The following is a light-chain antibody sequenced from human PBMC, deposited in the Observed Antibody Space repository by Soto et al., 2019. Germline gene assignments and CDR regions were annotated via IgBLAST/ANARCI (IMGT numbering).Light chain of an antibody. CDR1: QSILDRSKNKYY. V-gene: IGKV4-1*01. CDR3: QQDVTSPWT. CDR2: WAS. Sequence: DIVMTQSPDSLAVSLGERATFNCKSSQSILDRSKNKYYLAWYQQKSGQPTKLLIYWASLREPGVPDRFTGSGAGTECTLTISSLQAEDVAVYYCQQDVTSPWTVGQGTKVEI. J-gene: IGKJ1*01.